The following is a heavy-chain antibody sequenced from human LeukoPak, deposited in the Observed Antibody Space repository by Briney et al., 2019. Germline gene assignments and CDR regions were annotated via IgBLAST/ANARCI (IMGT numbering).Heavy chain of an antibody. CDR2: IYYSGST. Sequence: PSETLSLTCTVSGGSISSSSYYWGWIRQPPGKGLEWIGSIYYSGSTYYNPSLKSRVTISVDTSKNQFSLKLSSVTAADTAVYYCARHVIPRGDSSGTATGDQPSLDYWGQGTLVTVSS. J-gene: IGHJ4*02. CDR1: GGSISSSSYY. V-gene: IGHV4-39*01. CDR3: ARHVIPRGDSSGTATGDQPSLDY. D-gene: IGHD3-22*01.